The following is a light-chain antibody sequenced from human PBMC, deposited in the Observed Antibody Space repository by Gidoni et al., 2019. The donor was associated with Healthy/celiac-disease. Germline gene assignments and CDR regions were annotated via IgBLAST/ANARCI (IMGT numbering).Light chain of an antibody. CDR1: SSNIGAGYD. V-gene: IGLV1-40*01. Sequence: QSVLTQPPSVSGAPGQMVTIPCTGSSSNIGAGYDVHWYQQLPGPAPKLLIYGNSNRPSGVPDRFSGSKSGTSASLAITGLQAEDEADYYCQSYDSSLSWVFGGGTKLTGL. CDR2: GNS. J-gene: IGLJ3*02. CDR3: QSYDSSLSWV.